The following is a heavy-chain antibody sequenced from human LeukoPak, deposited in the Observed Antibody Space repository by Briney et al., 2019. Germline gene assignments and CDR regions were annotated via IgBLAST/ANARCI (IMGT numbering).Heavy chain of an antibody. CDR2: ISGSGGST. CDR1: GFTFSSYA. CDR3: AKVSYGDYVSAFDI. D-gene: IGHD4-17*01. Sequence: GGSLRLSCAASGFTFSSYAMSWVRQAPGKGLEGVSAISGSGGSTYCADSAKGRFTISRDNSKNTLYLQMNSLRAEDTAVYYCAKVSYGDYVSAFDIWGQGTMVTVSS. J-gene: IGHJ3*02. V-gene: IGHV3-23*01.